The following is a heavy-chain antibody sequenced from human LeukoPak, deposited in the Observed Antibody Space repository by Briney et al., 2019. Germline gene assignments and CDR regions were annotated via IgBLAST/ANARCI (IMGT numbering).Heavy chain of an antibody. Sequence: GGSLRLSCAASGFTFSSYGMHWVRQAPGKGLEWVAVIWYDGSNKYHADSVKGRFTISRDNSKNTLYLQMNSLRAEDTAVYYCARDFDYGGHYFDYWGQGTLVTVSS. CDR3: ARDFDYGGHYFDY. D-gene: IGHD4-23*01. CDR1: GFTFSSYG. V-gene: IGHV3-33*01. J-gene: IGHJ4*02. CDR2: IWYDGSNK.